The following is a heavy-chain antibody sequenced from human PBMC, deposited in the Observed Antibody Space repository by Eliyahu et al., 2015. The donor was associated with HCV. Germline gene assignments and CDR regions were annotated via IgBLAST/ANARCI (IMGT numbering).Heavy chain of an antibody. CDR2: IYPGDSDT. CDR3: ATNFPSYCSSIRCTGGFAY. D-gene: IGHD2-2*01. CDR1: GYSFTSYW. Sequence: EVQLVQSGAEVKKSGESLKISCKSSGYSFTSYWXGWVRQMPGKGPEWRGIIYPGDSDTRYSPSFHGQVTFSADKSISTAYLEWTSLKASDTAMYYCATNFPSYCSSIRCTGGFAYWGQGTLVTVSS. J-gene: IGHJ4*02. V-gene: IGHV5-51*01.